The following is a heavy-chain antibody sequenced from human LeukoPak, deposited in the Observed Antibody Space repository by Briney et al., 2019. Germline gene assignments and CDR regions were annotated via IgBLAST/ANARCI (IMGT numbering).Heavy chain of an antibody. D-gene: IGHD4-17*01. V-gene: IGHV4-39*01. CDR2: IYYSGST. J-gene: IGHJ6*03. Sequence: SETLSLTCTVSGGSISSSSYYWGWIRQPPGKGPEWIGSIYYSGSTYYNPSLKSRVTISVDTSKNQFSLKLSSVTAADTAVYYCAKGLLGDSGYYMDVWGKGTTVTVSS. CDR1: GGSISSSSYY. CDR3: AKGLLGDSGYYMDV.